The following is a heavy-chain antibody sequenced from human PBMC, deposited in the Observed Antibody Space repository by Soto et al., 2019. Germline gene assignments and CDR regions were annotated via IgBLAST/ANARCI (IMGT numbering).Heavy chain of an antibody. V-gene: IGHV1-24*01. J-gene: IGHJ4*02. CDR1: GYTLTELS. Sequence: ASVKVSCKVSGYTLTELSMHWVRQAPGKGLEWMGGFDPEDGETIYAQKFQGRVTMTEDASTDTAYMELSSLRSEDTAVYYCSTGVGDTGATCYWGQGTLVTGSA. CDR3: STGVGDTGATCY. D-gene: IGHD1-26*01. CDR2: FDPEDGET.